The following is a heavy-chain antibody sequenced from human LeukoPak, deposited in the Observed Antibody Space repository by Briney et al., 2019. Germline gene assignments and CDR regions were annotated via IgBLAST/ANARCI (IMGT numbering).Heavy chain of an antibody. CDR3: ASSCSSTNCYGRSDY. CDR2: INPSGGST. V-gene: IGHV1-46*01. D-gene: IGHD2-2*01. CDR1: GYTFTSYY. Sequence: GASVKVSCKASGYTFTSYYMHWVRQAPGQGLEWMGIINPSGGSTSYAQKFQGRVTMTRDTSTSTVYMELSSLRSEDTAVYYCASSCSSTNCYGRSDYWGQGTLVTVSS. J-gene: IGHJ4*02.